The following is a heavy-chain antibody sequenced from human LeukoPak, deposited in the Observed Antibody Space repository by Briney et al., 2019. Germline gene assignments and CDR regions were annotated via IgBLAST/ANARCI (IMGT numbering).Heavy chain of an antibody. D-gene: IGHD3-22*01. V-gene: IGHV4-59*01. CDR3: VGLVKDSMGFLH. Sequence: SETLSLTCTVSGGSISSYYWRWIRQPPGKGLEWIGYIYYSGSTNYNPSLKSRVTISVDTSKNQFSLKLSSVTAADTAVYYCVGLVKDSMGFLHWGQCTLVTVSS. CDR2: IYYSGST. J-gene: IGHJ1*01. CDR1: GGSISSYY.